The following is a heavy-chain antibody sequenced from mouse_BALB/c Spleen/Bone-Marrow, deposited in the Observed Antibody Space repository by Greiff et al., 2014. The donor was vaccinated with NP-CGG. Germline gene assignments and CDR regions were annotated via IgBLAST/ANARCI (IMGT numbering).Heavy chain of an antibody. CDR2: INPYNGGT. D-gene: IGHD1-1*01. CDR3: ARGDYYGSSSFAY. Sequence: EVQLQQSGPELVKPGASMKISCKASGYSFTGYTMNWVKQSHGKNLGWIGLINPYNGGTSYNQKFKGKATSTVDKSSSTAYMELLSLTSEDSAVYYCARGDYYGSSSFAYWGQGTLVTVSA. V-gene: IGHV1-18*01. J-gene: IGHJ3*01. CDR1: GYSFTGYT.